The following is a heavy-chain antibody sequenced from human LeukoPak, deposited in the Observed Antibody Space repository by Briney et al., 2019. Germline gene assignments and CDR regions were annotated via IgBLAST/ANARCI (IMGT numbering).Heavy chain of an antibody. Sequence: ASVKVSCKASGYTFSSYGISWVRQAPGQGLGWMGWISVYSGNTNYAQRLQGRVTMTTDTSTSTAYMELRSLRPDDTAVYYCARDANGVLGDYWGQGTLVTVSS. CDR1: GYTFSSYG. D-gene: IGHD2-8*01. V-gene: IGHV1-18*01. J-gene: IGHJ4*02. CDR2: ISVYSGNT. CDR3: ARDANGVLGDY.